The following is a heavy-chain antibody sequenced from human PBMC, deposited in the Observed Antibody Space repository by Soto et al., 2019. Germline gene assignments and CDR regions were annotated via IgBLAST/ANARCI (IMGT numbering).Heavy chain of an antibody. CDR1: GYTFTNYA. CDR3: ARTLAGTYALDY. Sequence: QVQLVQSGAEVKKPGASVKVSCKSSGYTFTNYAIHWVRQAPGQRLEWMGWINGGNGNTRYSQKFQGRVTITRDTSANTVYMDLSSLTSEDTAIYYCARTLAGTYALDYWGQGTLVTVSS. D-gene: IGHD6-19*01. J-gene: IGHJ4*02. CDR2: INGGNGNT. V-gene: IGHV1-3*01.